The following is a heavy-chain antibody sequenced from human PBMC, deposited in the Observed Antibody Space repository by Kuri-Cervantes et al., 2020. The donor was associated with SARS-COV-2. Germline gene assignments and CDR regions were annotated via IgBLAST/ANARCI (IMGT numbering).Heavy chain of an antibody. Sequence: GSLRLSCAVYGGSFSGYYWSWIRQPPGKGLEWIGEINHSGSTNYNPSLKSRVTISVDTSKNQFSLKLSSVTAADTAVYYCARGWLLPHCYYYMDVWGKGTTVTVSS. D-gene: IGHD3-22*01. CDR1: GGSFSGYY. CDR2: INHSGST. J-gene: IGHJ6*03. V-gene: IGHV4-34*01. CDR3: ARGWLLPHCYYYMDV.